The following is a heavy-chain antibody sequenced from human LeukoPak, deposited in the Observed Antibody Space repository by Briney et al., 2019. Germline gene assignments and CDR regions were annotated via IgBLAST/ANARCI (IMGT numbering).Heavy chain of an antibody. V-gene: IGHV4-31*03. CDR3: ARDVRDGYNP. J-gene: IGHJ4*02. D-gene: IGHD5-24*01. Sequence: PSETLSLTRTVSGGSISSGGYYWSWIRQHPGKGLEWIGHIHYSGSTYYNPSLKSRVTISVDTSKSQFSLKLSSVTAADTAVYFCARDVRDGYNPWGQGTLVTVSS. CDR2: IHYSGST. CDR1: GGSISSGGYY.